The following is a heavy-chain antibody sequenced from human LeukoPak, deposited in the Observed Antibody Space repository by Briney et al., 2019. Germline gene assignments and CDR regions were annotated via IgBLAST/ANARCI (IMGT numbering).Heavy chain of an antibody. D-gene: IGHD6-13*01. Sequence: SETLSLTCAVSGGSISSGGYPWSWIRQPPGKGLEWIGYIYHSGSTYYNPSLKSRVTISVDRSKNQFSLKLSSVTAADTAVYYCARGSSWTFDYWGQGTLVTVSS. CDR2: IYHSGST. CDR1: GGSISSGGYP. CDR3: ARGSSWTFDY. J-gene: IGHJ4*02. V-gene: IGHV4-30-2*01.